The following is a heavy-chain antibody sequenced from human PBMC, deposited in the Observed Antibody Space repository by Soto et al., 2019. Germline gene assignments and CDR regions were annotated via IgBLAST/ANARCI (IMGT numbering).Heavy chain of an antibody. CDR1: GFTFSSYE. J-gene: IGHJ4*02. D-gene: IGHD3-3*01. V-gene: IGHV3-48*03. CDR3: ASPTYYDFWSGYYRDY. Sequence: LRLSCAASGFTFSSYEMNWVRQAPGKGLEWVSYISSSGSTIYYADSVKGRFTISRDNAKNSLYLQMNSLRAEDTAVYYCASPTYYDFWSGYYRDYWGQGTLVTVSS. CDR2: ISSSGSTI.